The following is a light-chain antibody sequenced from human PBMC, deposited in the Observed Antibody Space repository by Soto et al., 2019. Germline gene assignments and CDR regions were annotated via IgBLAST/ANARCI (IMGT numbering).Light chain of an antibody. CDR1: SSDVGGYSY. CDR3: SSYARNRDVL. Sequence: QSALTQPPSASGSPGQSVAISCTGTSSDVGGYSYVSWYQQHPGKAPKLMIYEVSKRPSGVPDRFSGSKSGNTASLTVSGLQVEDEADYYCSSYARNRDVLFGGGTQLTVL. V-gene: IGLV2-8*01. CDR2: EVS. J-gene: IGLJ2*01.